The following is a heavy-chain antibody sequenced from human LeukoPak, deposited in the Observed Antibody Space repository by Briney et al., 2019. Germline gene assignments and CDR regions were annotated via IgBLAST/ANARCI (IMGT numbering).Heavy chain of an antibody. V-gene: IGHV4-59*08. CDR1: GGSISSYY. Sequence: SETLSLTCTVSGGSISSYYWSWIRQPPGKGLEWIGYIYYSGSTNYNPSLKSRVTISVDTSKNQFSLKLSSVTAADTAVYYCARLVSYDSSGYKKPLFDYWGQETLVTVSS. J-gene: IGHJ4*02. CDR3: ARLVSYDSSGYKKPLFDY. D-gene: IGHD3-22*01. CDR2: IYYSGST.